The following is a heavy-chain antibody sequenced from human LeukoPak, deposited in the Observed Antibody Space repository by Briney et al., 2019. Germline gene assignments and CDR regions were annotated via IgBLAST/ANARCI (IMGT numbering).Heavy chain of an antibody. CDR2: IRNKANSYST. Sequence: PGGSLRLSCAGSGFTLSDHYMDWVRQAPGKGPEWVGRIRNKANSYSTEYAASVKGRFSISRDDSKNSLYLQMNSLKTEDTAVYYCASSGYDYRFFESWGQGTLVTVSS. V-gene: IGHV3-72*01. J-gene: IGHJ4*02. CDR1: GFTLSDHY. CDR3: ASSGYDYRFFES. D-gene: IGHD5-12*01.